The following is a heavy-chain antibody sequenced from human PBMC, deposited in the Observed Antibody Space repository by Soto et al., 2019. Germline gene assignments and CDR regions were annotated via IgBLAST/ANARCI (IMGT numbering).Heavy chain of an antibody. D-gene: IGHD3-16*02. Sequence: ASVKVSCKASGYTFTSRYMHWVRQAPGQGLEWMGWISAYNGNTNYAQKLQGRVTMTTDTSTSTAYMELRSLRSDDTAVYYCARITFGGVIAQEIDYWGQGTLVTVSS. CDR3: ARITFGGVIAQEIDY. V-gene: IGHV1-18*04. J-gene: IGHJ4*02. CDR1: GYTFTSRY. CDR2: ISAYNGNT.